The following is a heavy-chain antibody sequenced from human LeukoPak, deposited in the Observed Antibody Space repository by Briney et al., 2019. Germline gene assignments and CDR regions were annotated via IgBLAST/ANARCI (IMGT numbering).Heavy chain of an antibody. Sequence: GGSLRLSCAASGFTFSSYAMSWVRQAPGKGLEWVSAISGSGGSTYYADSVKGRFTISRDNSKNTLYLQMNSLRAEDTAVYYCARDSVIVVVTAIFDYWGQGTLVTVSS. D-gene: IGHD2-21*02. J-gene: IGHJ4*02. CDR2: ISGSGGST. V-gene: IGHV3-23*01. CDR3: ARDSVIVVVTAIFDY. CDR1: GFTFSSYA.